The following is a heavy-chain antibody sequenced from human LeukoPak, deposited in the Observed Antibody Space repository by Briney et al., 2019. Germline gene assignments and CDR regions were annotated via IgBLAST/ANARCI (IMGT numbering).Heavy chain of an antibody. CDR1: GYSISSGYY. CDR3: ARDGSSAVADY. V-gene: IGHV4-38-2*02. Sequence: PSETLSPTCTVSGYSISSGYYWGWIRQPPGKGLEWIGSIYHSGSTYYNPSLKSRVTISVDTSKNQFSLKLSSVTAADTAVYYCARDGSSAVADYWGQGTLVTVSS. CDR2: IYHSGST. D-gene: IGHD6-19*01. J-gene: IGHJ4*02.